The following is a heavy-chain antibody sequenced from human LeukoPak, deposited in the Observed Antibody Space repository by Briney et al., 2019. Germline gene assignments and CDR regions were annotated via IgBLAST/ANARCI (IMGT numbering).Heavy chain of an antibody. V-gene: IGHV1-8*01. CDR2: INPNSGNT. CDR3: ARELTAVDDAFDI. Sequence: ASVKVSCKASGYTFTSYDINWVRQSTGQGLEWMGWINPNSGNTGYAQKFQGRVTMTRNTSISTAYMELSSLRSEDTAVYYCARELTAVDDAFDIWGQGTMVTVSS. CDR1: GYTFTSYD. D-gene: IGHD6-13*01. J-gene: IGHJ3*02.